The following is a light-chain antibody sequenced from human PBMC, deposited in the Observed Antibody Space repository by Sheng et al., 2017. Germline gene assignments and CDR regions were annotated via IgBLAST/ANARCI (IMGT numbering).Light chain of an antibody. CDR1: QDISNY. V-gene: IGKV1-33*01. J-gene: IGKJ2*01. Sequence: DIQMTQSPSSLSASVGDRVTITCQASQDISNYLNWYQQKPGKAPKFLIYDVSNLEIGVPSRFSGSGYGTKFNLTISNLQTEDIATYYCQQYDDLPYTFGQGTKLDIK. CDR2: DVS. CDR3: QQYDDLPYT.